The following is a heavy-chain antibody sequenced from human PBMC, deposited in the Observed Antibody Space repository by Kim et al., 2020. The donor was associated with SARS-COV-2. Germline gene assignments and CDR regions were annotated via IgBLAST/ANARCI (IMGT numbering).Heavy chain of an antibody. CDR1: DFSFSASI. J-gene: IGHJ4*02. CDR3: IGSGGLSFDY. Sequence: GGSLRLSCTASDFSFSASIIHWVRQVSGKGLEWVGHIRSRANNYATTYAASVKGRFIISRDDSMKMAYLQMNSLRTEDTALYYCIGSGGLSFDYWGQGALVTVSS. V-gene: IGHV3-73*01. CDR2: IRSRANNYAT. D-gene: IGHD1-26*01.